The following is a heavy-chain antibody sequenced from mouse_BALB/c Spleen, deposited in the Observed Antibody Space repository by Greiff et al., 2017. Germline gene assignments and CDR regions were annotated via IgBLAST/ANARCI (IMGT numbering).Heavy chain of an antibody. Sequence: QVQLQQSGAELMKPGASVKISCKATGYTFSSYWIEWVKQRPGHGLEWIGEILPGSGSTNYNEKFKGKATFTADTSSNTAYMQLSSLTSEDSAVYYCASIRPTRDWYFDVWGAGTTVTGSS. CDR3: ASIRPTRDWYFDV. D-gene: IGHD1-3*01. V-gene: IGHV1-9*01. J-gene: IGHJ1*01. CDR1: GYTFSSYW. CDR2: ILPGSGST.